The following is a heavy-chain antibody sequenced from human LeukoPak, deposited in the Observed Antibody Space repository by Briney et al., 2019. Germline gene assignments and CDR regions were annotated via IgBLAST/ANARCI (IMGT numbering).Heavy chain of an antibody. CDR2: INPSGGST. D-gene: IGHD4-17*01. Sequence: ASVKVSCKASGYNFNSYFMHWVRQAPGQGLEWMGIINPSGGSTRYAQKFQGRVTMTRDTSTSTVYMQLSSLRSEDTAVYYCARDWGRGDYPFYGMDVWGQGTTVTVSS. CDR1: GYNFNSYF. CDR3: ARDWGRGDYPFYGMDV. V-gene: IGHV1-46*02. J-gene: IGHJ6*02.